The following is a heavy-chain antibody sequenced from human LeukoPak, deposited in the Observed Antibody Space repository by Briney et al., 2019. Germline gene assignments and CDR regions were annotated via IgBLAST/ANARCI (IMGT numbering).Heavy chain of an antibody. CDR3: AKRGIVIRAVIIVGFHKEAYYFDY. CDR1: GFTFGSSA. CDR2: ISDSGGST. Sequence: GGSLRLSCAASGFTFGSSAMSWVRQAPGKGLEWVAGISDSGGSTNYADSVKGRFTISRDNPKNTLYLQMNSLRAEDTAVYFCAKRGIVIRAVIIVGFHKEAYYFDYWGQGALVTVSS. J-gene: IGHJ4*02. V-gene: IGHV3-23*01. D-gene: IGHD3-10*01.